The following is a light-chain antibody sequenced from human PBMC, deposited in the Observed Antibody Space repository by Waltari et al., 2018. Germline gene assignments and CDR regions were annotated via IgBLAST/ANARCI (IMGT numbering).Light chain of an antibody. J-gene: IGLJ3*02. V-gene: IGLV8-61*01. CDR1: TGSTSSCSY. CDR3: LLYMGSGIWV. CDR2: KAN. Sequence: QTVVTQEPSLSVSPGGTVTLPCALSTGSTSSCSYSTWYQQSPGQTTRTLVYKANIRSSGVPDRFSGSVLGNKAVLSITGAQAEDESTYYCLLYMGSGIWVFGGGTKLTVL.